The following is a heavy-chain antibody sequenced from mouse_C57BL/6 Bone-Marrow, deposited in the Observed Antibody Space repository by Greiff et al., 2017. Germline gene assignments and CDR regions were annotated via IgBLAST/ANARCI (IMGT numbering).Heavy chain of an antibody. J-gene: IGHJ3*01. Sequence: EVMLVESGGGLVQPKGSLKLSCAASGFSFNTYAMNWVRQAPGKGLEWVARIRSKSNNYATYYADSVKDRFTISRDDSESMLYLQMNNLKTEDTAMYYGVRDYYGSSSFAYWGQGTLVTVSA. CDR3: VRDYYGSSSFAY. D-gene: IGHD1-1*01. CDR2: IRSKSNNYAT. CDR1: GFSFNTYA. V-gene: IGHV10-1*01.